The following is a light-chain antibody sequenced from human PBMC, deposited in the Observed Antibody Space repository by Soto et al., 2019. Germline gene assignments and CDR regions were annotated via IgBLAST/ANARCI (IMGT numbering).Light chain of an antibody. CDR2: GAS. CDR3: QQYGRT. V-gene: IGKV3-20*01. J-gene: IGKJ1*01. CDR1: QTVSSSY. Sequence: PEERATLSCRASQTVSSSYFAWYQQKPGQAPRLLIYGASNRATGIPDRFSGSGSGTDFTLTISRLEPEYCAVYYCQQYGRTFGQGTKVDIK.